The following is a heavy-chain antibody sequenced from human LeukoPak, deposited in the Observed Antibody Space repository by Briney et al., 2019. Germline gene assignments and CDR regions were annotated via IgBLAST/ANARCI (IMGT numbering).Heavy chain of an antibody. V-gene: IGHV3-7*01. J-gene: IGHJ4*02. CDR1: GFTFSSYS. CDR2: IKQDGSEK. CDR3: ARDMGSGYDYVWGSYLGYFDY. D-gene: IGHD3-16*02. Sequence: GGSLRLSCAASGFTFSSYSMNWVRQAPGKGLEWVANIKQDGSEKYYVDSVKGRFTISRDNAKNSLYLQMNSLRAEDTAVYYCARDMGSGYDYVWGSYLGYFDYWGQGTLVTVSS.